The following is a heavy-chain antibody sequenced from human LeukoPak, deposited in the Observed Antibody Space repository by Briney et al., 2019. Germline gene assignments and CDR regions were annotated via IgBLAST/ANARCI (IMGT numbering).Heavy chain of an antibody. J-gene: IGHJ4*02. D-gene: IGHD6-13*01. V-gene: IGHV3-74*01. CDR2: ISSDGSST. CDR3: ATTITAAPRG. Sequence: ETLSLTCTVSGGSISSNSYYWMHWVRQAPGKGLVWVSRISSDGSSTSYADSVKGRFTISRDNAKNTLYLIMNSLRAEDTAVYYCATTITAAPRGWGQGTLVTVSS. CDR1: GGSISSNSYYW.